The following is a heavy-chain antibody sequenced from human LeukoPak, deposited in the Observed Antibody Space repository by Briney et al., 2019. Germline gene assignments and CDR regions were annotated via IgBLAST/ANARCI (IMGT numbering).Heavy chain of an antibody. V-gene: IGHV4-61*01. D-gene: IGHD7-27*01. J-gene: IGHJ4*02. CDR3: ARVSLTGDLEDSFDY. CDR1: GGSVSSGSYY. Sequence: SETLSLTCTVSGGSVSSGSYYWSWIRQPPGKGLEWIGYIYYSGSINYNPSLKSRVTISVDTSKNQFSLKLSSVTAADTAVYYCARVSLTGDLEDSFDYWGQGTLVTVSS. CDR2: IYYSGSI.